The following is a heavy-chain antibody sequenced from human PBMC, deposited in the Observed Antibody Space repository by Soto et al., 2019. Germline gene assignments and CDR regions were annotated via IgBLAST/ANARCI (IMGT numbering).Heavy chain of an antibody. Sequence: GGSVRLSCAASGFTFRSYSMNGVRQGTGKGLEWVSYISSSNRTINYADSLKGRFIISRDNAKNSLYLQMHSLRDEDTAVYYCAREGWPLLQTGMDVWGQGTTVTVSS. V-gene: IGHV3-48*02. CDR2: ISSSNRTI. CDR3: AREGWPLLQTGMDV. J-gene: IGHJ6*02. CDR1: GFTFRSYS. D-gene: IGHD2-15*01.